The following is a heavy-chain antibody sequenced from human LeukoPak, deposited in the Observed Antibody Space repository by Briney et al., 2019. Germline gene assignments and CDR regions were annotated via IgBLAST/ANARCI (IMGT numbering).Heavy chain of an antibody. Sequence: SETLSLTCTVSVGSISSYYWSCIRQPPGKGLEWIGYIYYSGSTNYNPPLKSRVTISVDTSKNQFSVKLNSVTAADTAVYYCATVASGWYPDYWGQGALVTVAS. V-gene: IGHV4-59*01. D-gene: IGHD6-19*01. J-gene: IGHJ4*02. CDR1: VGSISSYY. CDR2: IYYSGST. CDR3: ATVASGWYPDY.